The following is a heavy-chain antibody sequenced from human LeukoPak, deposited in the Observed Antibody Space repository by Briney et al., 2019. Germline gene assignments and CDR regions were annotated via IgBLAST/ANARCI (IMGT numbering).Heavy chain of an antibody. J-gene: IGHJ6*02. D-gene: IGHD5-18*01. V-gene: IGHV3-74*01. CDR2: INSDGSIT. Sequence: PGRSLRLSCAASGFTFDDYAMHWVRQAPGKGLAWVSHINSDGSITSYADSVKGRFTISRDNAKNTLYLQMNSLRAEDTAVYYCARDAVDTANAVWGQGTTVTVSS. CDR3: ARDAVDTANAV. CDR1: GFTFDDYA.